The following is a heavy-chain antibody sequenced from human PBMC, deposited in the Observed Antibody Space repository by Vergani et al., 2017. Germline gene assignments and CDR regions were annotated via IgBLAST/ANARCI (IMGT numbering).Heavy chain of an antibody. Sequence: QVQLVQSGSELKKPGAPVKVPSKVLGHPFPSLVMNGLGPPLGQGLEWMGWINPNTGNPTYPQGFTGRFVFSLDTSVSTAYLQISSLKAEDTAVYYCARDGTQGYSGYDSHGGFDPWGQGTLVTVSS. CDR2: INPNTGNP. V-gene: IGHV7-4-1*02. CDR1: GHPFPSLV. CDR3: ARDGTQGYSGYDSHGGFDP. J-gene: IGHJ5*02. D-gene: IGHD5-12*01.